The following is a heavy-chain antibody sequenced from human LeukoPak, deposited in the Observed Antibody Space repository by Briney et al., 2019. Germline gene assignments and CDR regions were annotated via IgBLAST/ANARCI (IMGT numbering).Heavy chain of an antibody. D-gene: IGHD3-22*01. CDR1: GFTFSSYI. V-gene: IGHV3-21*01. Sequence: GVSLRLSCAASGFTFSSYIMNSVRQAPGKGLEWGSSISSSSSYVYYADLVRGRFTISRDNAKNSQYLQMNSMRAEDTAVYYCASGDSSGYGAFDIWGQGTMVTVSS. CDR3: ASGDSSGYGAFDI. J-gene: IGHJ3*02. CDR2: ISSSSSYV.